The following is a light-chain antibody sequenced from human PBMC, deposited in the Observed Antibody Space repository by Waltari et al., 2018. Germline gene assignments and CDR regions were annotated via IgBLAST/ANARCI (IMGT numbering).Light chain of an antibody. Sequence: QSLLTQPPSVSGAPGQRVTISCTGSSSNIGAGFDVHWYQQLPRTAPKLLIYGNTNRPSGVPDRFSGSKSGTSASLAITGLQAEDEADYYCQSYDGSLSGSRVFGGGTKVTVL. CDR2: GNT. V-gene: IGLV1-40*01. CDR3: QSYDGSLSGSRV. J-gene: IGLJ3*02. CDR1: SSNIGAGFD.